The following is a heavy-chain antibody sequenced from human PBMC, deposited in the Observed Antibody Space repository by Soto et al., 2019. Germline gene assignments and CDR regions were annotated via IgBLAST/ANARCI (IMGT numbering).Heavy chain of an antibody. CDR2: IDPSDSYT. CDR3: ARRNKGYCSGGSCYLGDYYYGMDV. J-gene: IGHJ6*02. D-gene: IGHD2-15*01. Sequence: HGESLKISCKGSGYSFTSYWISWVRQMPGKGLEWMGRIDPSDSYTNYSPSFQGHVTISADKSISTAYLQWSSLKASDTAMYYCARRNKGYCSGGSCYLGDYYYGMDVWGQGTTVTVSS. V-gene: IGHV5-10-1*01. CDR1: GYSFTSYW.